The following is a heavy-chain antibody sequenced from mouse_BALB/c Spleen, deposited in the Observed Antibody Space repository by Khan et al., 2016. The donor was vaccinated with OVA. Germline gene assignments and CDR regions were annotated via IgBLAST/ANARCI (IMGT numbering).Heavy chain of an antibody. Sequence: EVELVESGGGLVKPGGSLKLSCAASGFTFSSFTMSWVRQTPEKRLEWVATISSGGDNTYYPDSVKGRFTISRDNAKNNLYLQMSSLRSEDTALYYWARSNYGCFAYWGQGTLVTVSA. V-gene: IGHV5-9*03. CDR2: ISSGGDNT. CDR3: ARSNYGCFAY. J-gene: IGHJ3*01. CDR1: GFTFSSFT. D-gene: IGHD2-2*01.